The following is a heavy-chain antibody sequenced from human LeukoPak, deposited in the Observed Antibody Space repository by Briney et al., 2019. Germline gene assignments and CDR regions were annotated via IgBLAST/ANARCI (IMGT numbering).Heavy chain of an antibody. J-gene: IGHJ1*01. CDR2: INQEGTQK. CDR3: AKDLNGYSSSWYLAEYFQH. Sequence: GGSLRLSCAASGFTFSSYWMSWVRQAPGQGLQWVADINQEGTQKYYVDSVEGRFTISRDNAKNTLYLEMNRLRAEDTVIYYCAKDLNGYSSSWYLAEYFQHWGQGTLVTVSS. D-gene: IGHD6-13*01. V-gene: IGHV3-7*05. CDR1: GFTFSSYW.